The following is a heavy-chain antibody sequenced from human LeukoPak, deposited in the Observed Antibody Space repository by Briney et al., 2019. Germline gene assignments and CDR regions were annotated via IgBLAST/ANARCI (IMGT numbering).Heavy chain of an antibody. V-gene: IGHV3-21*01. CDR1: GFTLSGYS. CDR2: IKSGSSYR. CDR3: ARVKEYQMLYGGFDP. J-gene: IGHJ5*02. Sequence: GGSLRLSCAASGFTLSGYSMSWVRQAPGKGVEWDSSIKSGSSYRYYADSVKGRLTISRDNAKNSLYLQMNSLRAEDTAVYYCARVKEYQMLYGGFDPWGQGTLVTVSS. D-gene: IGHD2-2*02.